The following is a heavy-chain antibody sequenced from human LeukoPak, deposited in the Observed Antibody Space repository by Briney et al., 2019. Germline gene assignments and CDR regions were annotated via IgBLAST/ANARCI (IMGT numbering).Heavy chain of an antibody. V-gene: IGHV3-48*03. CDR1: GFTFSNYA. J-gene: IGHJ4*02. Sequence: GGSLRLSCVASGFTFSNYAMHWLRQAPGKGLEWVSYIDSSGTTIYYADSVKGRFTISRDNAKNSLYLQMNSLRAEDTAVYYCARDYGGSSPFDYWGQGTLVTVSS. CDR2: IDSSGTTI. D-gene: IGHD4-23*01. CDR3: ARDYGGSSPFDY.